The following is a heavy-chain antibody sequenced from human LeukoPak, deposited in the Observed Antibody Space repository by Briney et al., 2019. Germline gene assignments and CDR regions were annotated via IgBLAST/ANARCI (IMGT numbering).Heavy chain of an antibody. CDR1: GGSFSGHY. CDR2: VDHTGIT. Sequence: PSETLSLTCAVCGGSFSGHYWSWIRQPPGKGLEYIGEVDHTGITNYNPSLESRVIISVDTSKNQFSLKLTSVTAADTAVYYCARGRQGHYWGQGTLVTVSS. J-gene: IGHJ4*02. CDR3: ARGRQGHY. V-gene: IGHV4-34*01.